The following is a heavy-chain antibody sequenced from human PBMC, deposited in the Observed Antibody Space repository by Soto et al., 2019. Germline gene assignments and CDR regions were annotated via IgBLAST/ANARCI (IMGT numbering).Heavy chain of an antibody. CDR1: GFTFSSYA. V-gene: IGHV3-23*01. D-gene: IGHD2-2*01. Sequence: GGSLRLSCAASGFTFSSYAMSWVRQAPGKGLKWVSAISGSGGSTYYADSVKGRFTISRDNSKNTLYLQMNSLRAEDTAVYYCAKIVVPAAISAANWWFDPWGQGTLVTVSS. J-gene: IGHJ5*02. CDR3: AKIVVPAAISAANWWFDP. CDR2: ISGSGGST.